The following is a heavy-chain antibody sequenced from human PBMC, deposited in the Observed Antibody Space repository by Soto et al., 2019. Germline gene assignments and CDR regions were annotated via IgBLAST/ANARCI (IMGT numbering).Heavy chain of an antibody. J-gene: IGHJ6*02. Sequence: QVQLQESGPGLVKPSETLSLTCTVSGGSVSSESHYWSWIRQTPGKGLELIGYIYYTGSTNYNPSHEGRVTMLINHARDHVSPRLRFVTRADTAVYFCAWNQLEFRRGSYYYAFEVWGQGTKVTVSS. D-gene: IGHD1-1*01. CDR1: GGSVSSESHY. CDR3: AWNQLEFRRGSYYYAFEV. V-gene: IGHV4-61*01. CDR2: IYYTGST.